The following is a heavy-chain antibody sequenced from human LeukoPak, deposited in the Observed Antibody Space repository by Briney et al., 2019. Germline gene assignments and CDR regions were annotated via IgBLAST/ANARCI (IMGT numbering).Heavy chain of an antibody. CDR2: IWYDGSNK. Sequence: GGSLRLSCAASGFTFSSYGMHWVRQAPAKGLEWVAVIWYDGSNKYYADSVKGRFTISRDNSKNTLYLQMNSLRAEDTAVYYCAKDRGMATIYYFDYWGQGTLVTVSS. CDR1: GFTFSSYG. V-gene: IGHV3-33*06. D-gene: IGHD5-24*01. CDR3: AKDRGMATIYYFDY. J-gene: IGHJ4*02.